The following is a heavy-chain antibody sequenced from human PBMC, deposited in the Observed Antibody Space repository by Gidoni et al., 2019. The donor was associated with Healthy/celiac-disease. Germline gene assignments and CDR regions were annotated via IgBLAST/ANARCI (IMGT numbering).Heavy chain of an antibody. CDR2: SNSGGST. J-gene: IGHJ3*02. CDR1: GFTVSRNY. D-gene: IGHD1-26*01. Sequence: EVQLVESGGGFVQPGGSLRLSCAASGFTVSRNYMGWVSQALGKGLEGVSVSNSGGSTYDADSVKGRCTISRDNSKNTLYLQRNSLRAEDTAVYYCARDLGSSGSYGAWAAFDIWGQGTMVTVSS. V-gene: IGHV3-66*01. CDR3: ARDLGSSGSYGAWAAFDI.